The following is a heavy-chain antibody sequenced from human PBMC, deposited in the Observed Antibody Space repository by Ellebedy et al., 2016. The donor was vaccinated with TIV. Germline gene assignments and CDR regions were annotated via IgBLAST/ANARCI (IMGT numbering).Heavy chain of an antibody. CDR3: ARQPNDYGVLEY. Sequence: SETLSLXXAVYGGSFSGYYWSWIRQPPGKGLEWIGEINHSGSTNYNPSLKSRVTISVDTSKNQFSLKLRSLTAADTAVYYCARQPNDYGVLEYWGQGSLVTVSS. CDR1: GGSFSGYY. CDR2: INHSGST. D-gene: IGHD4/OR15-4a*01. J-gene: IGHJ4*02. V-gene: IGHV4-34*01.